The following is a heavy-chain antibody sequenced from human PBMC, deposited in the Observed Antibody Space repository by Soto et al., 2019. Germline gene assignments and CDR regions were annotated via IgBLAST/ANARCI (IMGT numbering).Heavy chain of an antibody. J-gene: IGHJ6*02. V-gene: IGHV1-69*06. CDR3: ASPRVRIVGVPAAIRGDYGRDA. Sequence: SVKVSCKASGYTFSSYSICWVRQAPGQGLEWMGWIIPIFGAANYAQKFQGRVTITADKSMRAAYMELSSLRSEDTAVYYCASPRVRIVGVPAAIRGDYGRDAWGQGPTVTVS. CDR1: GYTFSSYS. D-gene: IGHD2-2*02. CDR2: IIPIFGAA.